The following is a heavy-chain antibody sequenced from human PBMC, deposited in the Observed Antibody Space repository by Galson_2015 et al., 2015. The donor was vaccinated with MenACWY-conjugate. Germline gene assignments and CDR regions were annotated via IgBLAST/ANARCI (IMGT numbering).Heavy chain of an antibody. CDR3: AAQTTVTKDYYYGMDV. J-gene: IGHJ6*02. D-gene: IGHD4-17*01. CDR1: GYTFTGYY. Sequence: SVKVSCKASGYTFTGYYMHWVRQAPGQGLEWMGWINPNSGGTNYAQKFQGWVTMTRDTSISTAYMELSRLRSDDTAVYYCAAQTTVTKDYYYGMDVWGQGTTVTVSS. CDR2: INPNSGGT. V-gene: IGHV1-2*04.